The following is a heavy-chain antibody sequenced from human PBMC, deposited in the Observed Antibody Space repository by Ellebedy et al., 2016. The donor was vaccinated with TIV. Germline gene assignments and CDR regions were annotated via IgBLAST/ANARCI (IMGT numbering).Heavy chain of an antibody. V-gene: IGHV3-9*01. J-gene: IGHJ4*02. Sequence: SLKISXAASGFTFDDYAMHWVRQAPGKGLEWVSGISWNSGTTDYADFVKGRFTISRDNAKNSLYLQMNRLRADDTAFYYYARDLRITARDYYLDYWGQGTLVTVSS. CDR1: GFTFDDYA. CDR3: ARDLRITARDYYLDY. CDR2: ISWNSGTT. D-gene: IGHD6-6*01.